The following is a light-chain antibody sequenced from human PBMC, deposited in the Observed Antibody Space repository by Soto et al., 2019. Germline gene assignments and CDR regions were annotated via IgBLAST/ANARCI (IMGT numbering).Light chain of an antibody. Sequence: DMQMTQSPPSLSASVGDTVAITCRASQGISNHLAWYQQKPGKAPKLLIYAASTLQSGVPSRFSGSGSGTDFTLTISSLQPEDGATSSCQNYDRAPLTFGRGTKEEI. CDR2: AAS. J-gene: IGKJ1*01. V-gene: IGKV1-27*01. CDR1: QGISNH. CDR3: QNYDRAPLT.